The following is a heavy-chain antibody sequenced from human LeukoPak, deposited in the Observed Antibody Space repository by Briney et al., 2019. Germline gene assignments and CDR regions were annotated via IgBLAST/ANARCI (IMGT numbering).Heavy chain of an antibody. J-gene: IGHJ5*02. CDR2: ISSSSSYI. CDR3: ARDGAAAGTRGWFDP. D-gene: IGHD6-13*01. V-gene: IGHV3-21*01. Sequence: GGSLRLSCAASGFTFSSYSMNWVRQAPGKGLEWVSSISSSSSYIYYADSVKGRFTISRDNAKNSLYLQMNSLRAEDTAVYYCARDGAAAGTRGWFDPWGQGTLVTVSS. CDR1: GFTFSSYS.